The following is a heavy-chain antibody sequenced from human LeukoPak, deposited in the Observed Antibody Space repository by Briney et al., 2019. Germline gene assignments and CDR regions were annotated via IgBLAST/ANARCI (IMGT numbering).Heavy chain of an antibody. D-gene: IGHD3-22*01. CDR1: GFTFSSYW. CDR3: ARVSTDYYYYYMDV. V-gene: IGHV3-74*01. J-gene: IGHJ6*03. CDR2: INSDGSST. Sequence: GGSLRLSCAASGFTFSSYWMHWVRQAPGKGLVWVSRINSDGSSTSYADSVKGRFTISRDNAKNTLYLQMNSLRAEDTALYYCARVSTDYYYYYMDVWGKGTTVTVSS.